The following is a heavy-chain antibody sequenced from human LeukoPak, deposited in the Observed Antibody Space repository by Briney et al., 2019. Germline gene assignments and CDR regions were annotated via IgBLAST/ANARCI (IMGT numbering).Heavy chain of an antibody. CDR2: IYPGDSDT. V-gene: IGHV5-51*01. Sequence: GESLKISCKGSGYSFTSYWIGWVRQMPGKGLEWMGIIYPGDSDTRYSPSFQGQVTISADKSISTAYLQWSSLKASDTAMYYRARLNTEGTGTTKTDAFDIWGQGTMVTVSS. CDR1: GYSFTSYW. D-gene: IGHD1-7*01. CDR3: ARLNTEGTGTTKTDAFDI. J-gene: IGHJ3*02.